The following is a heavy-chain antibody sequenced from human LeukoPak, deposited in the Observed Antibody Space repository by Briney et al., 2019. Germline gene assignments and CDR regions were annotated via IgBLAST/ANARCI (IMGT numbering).Heavy chain of an antibody. J-gene: IGHJ4*02. Sequence: SETLSLTCTVSGGSISSSSSYWRWIRQPPGKGLEWNGSIAYSGSTYYNPSLKSRVTISVDTSKNQFSLKVSSVTAADTAVYYCARLRWYGDYWGQGTLVTLSP. CDR2: IAYSGST. V-gene: IGHV4-39*01. CDR3: ARLRWYGDY. D-gene: IGHD6-13*01. CDR1: GGSISSSSSY.